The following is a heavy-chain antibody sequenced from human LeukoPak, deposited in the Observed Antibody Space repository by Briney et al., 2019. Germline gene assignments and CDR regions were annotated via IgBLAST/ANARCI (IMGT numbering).Heavy chain of an antibody. Sequence: ASVKVSCKASGYTFTGYYMHWVRQAPGQGLEWMGGIIPIFGTANYAQKFQGRVTITADESTSTAYMELSSLRSEDTAVYYCAREADDTMVRGVHYYFDYWGQGTLVTVSS. V-gene: IGHV1-69*13. D-gene: IGHD3-10*01. CDR2: IIPIFGTA. CDR1: GYTFTGYY. CDR3: AREADDTMVRGVHYYFDY. J-gene: IGHJ4*02.